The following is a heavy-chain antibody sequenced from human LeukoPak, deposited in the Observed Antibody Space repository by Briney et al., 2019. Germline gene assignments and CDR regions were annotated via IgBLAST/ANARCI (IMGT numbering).Heavy chain of an antibody. J-gene: IGHJ6*03. Sequence: ASGKVSCKASGGTFSSYAISWVRQAPGQGLEWMGWISAYNGNTNYAQKLQGRVTMTADTSTSTAYMELRSLRSDDTAVYYCARRDDFWSGYYMDVWGKGTTVTVSS. CDR3: ARRDDFWSGYYMDV. CDR1: GGTFSSYA. D-gene: IGHD3-3*01. CDR2: ISAYNGNT. V-gene: IGHV1-18*01.